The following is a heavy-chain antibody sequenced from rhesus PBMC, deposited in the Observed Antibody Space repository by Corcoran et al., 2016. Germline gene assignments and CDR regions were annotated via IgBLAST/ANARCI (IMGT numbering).Heavy chain of an antibody. Sequence: EVQLVEAGGGLVLSGGSLRASCAVSGFPLSTYGFHGVRQAPGKGLDWVAVISSDGSKKYYADSVKDRFTISRDNSKNVLYLQMNNLKLDDTAVYYCTTFHYWGRGVLVTVSS. J-gene: IGHJ4*01. CDR3: TTFHY. V-gene: IGHV3-54*02. CDR1: GFPLSTYG. CDR2: ISSDGSKK. D-gene: IGHD1-20*01.